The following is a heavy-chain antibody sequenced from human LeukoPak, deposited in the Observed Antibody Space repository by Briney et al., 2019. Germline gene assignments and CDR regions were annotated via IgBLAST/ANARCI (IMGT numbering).Heavy chain of an antibody. V-gene: IGHV1-2*02. CDR1: GYTFTGYY. Sequence: ASVKVSCKASGYTFTGYYMHWVRQAPGQGLEWMGWINPNSGGTNYAQKFQGRVTMTRDTSISTAYMELSRLRSDDTAVYYCASFSGSLSSLYYYYMDVWGKGTTVTVSS. D-gene: IGHD1-26*01. J-gene: IGHJ6*03. CDR3: ASFSGSLSSLYYYYMDV. CDR2: INPNSGGT.